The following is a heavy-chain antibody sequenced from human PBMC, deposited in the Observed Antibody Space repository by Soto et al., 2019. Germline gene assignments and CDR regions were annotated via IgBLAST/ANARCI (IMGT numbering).Heavy chain of an antibody. Sequence: VQLLESGAGLIQPGGSLRLSCAASGFTFSYGIPWLRQAPGKGLEWVAYISYDSSNKFYGDSVKGRFTISRDNSKNTQFLQMNSLRAEDTAVYYCAKRVIGYCSGNTCDDYWGQGTLVAVSS. V-gene: IGHV3-30*18. J-gene: IGHJ4*02. D-gene: IGHD2-15*01. CDR2: ISYDSSNK. CDR1: GFTFSYG. CDR3: AKRVIGYCSGNTCDDY.